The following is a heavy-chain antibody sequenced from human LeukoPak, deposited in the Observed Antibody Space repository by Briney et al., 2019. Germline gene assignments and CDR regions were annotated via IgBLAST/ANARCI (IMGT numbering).Heavy chain of an antibody. Sequence: SETLSLTCTVSGGSISSYYWSWLRQPPGKGLEWIGYIYYSGSTNYNPSLKSRVTISVDTSKNQFSLKLSSVTAADTAVYYCARVLGQQLPRAFDYWGQGTLVTVSS. CDR1: GGSISSYY. J-gene: IGHJ4*02. CDR2: IYYSGST. V-gene: IGHV4-59*01. CDR3: ARVLGQQLPRAFDY. D-gene: IGHD6-13*01.